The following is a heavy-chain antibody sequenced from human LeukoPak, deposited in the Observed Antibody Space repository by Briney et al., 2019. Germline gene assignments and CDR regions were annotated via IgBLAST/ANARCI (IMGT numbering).Heavy chain of an antibody. CDR1: GFAFSSHD. J-gene: IGHJ3*01. CDR3: ARGSTYDFWSGDALDV. Sequence: GGSLRLSCAASGFAFSSHDMTWVRQAPGKGLEWVSSISGSAEKTYYADSVKGRFTISRDSSQKILNLQMNNLRVEDTAIYYCARGSTYDFWSGDALDVWGQGTMVTVAS. CDR2: ISGSAEKT. V-gene: IGHV3-23*01. D-gene: IGHD3-3*01.